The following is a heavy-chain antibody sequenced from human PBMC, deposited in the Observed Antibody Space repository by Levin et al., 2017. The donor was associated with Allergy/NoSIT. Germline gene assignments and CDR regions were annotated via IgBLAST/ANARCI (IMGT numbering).Heavy chain of an antibody. D-gene: IGHD3-10*01. CDR1: GGSFSGYY. Sequence: SQTLSLTCAVYGGSFSGYYWSWIRQPPGKGLEWIGEINHSGSTNYNPSLKSRVTISVDTSKNQFSLKLSSVTAADTAVYYCARLKITNYYGSGSYYPYYYGMDVWGQGTTVTVSS. CDR2: INHSGST. J-gene: IGHJ6*02. V-gene: IGHV4-34*01. CDR3: ARLKITNYYGSGSYYPYYYGMDV.